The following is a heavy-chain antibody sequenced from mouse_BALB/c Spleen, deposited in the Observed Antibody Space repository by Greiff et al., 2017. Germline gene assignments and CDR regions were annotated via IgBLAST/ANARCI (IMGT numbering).Heavy chain of an antibody. J-gene: IGHJ4*01. V-gene: IGHV3-2*02. CDR2: ISYSGST. D-gene: IGHD1-1*01. Sequence: EVQLQQSGPGLVKPSQSLSLTCTVTGYSITSDYAWNLIRQFPGNKLEWMGYISYSGSTSYNPSLKSRISITRDTSKNQFFLQLNSVTTEDTATYYCARLHYYYGTMDYWGQGTSVTVSS. CDR1: GYSITSDYA. CDR3: ARLHYYYGTMDY.